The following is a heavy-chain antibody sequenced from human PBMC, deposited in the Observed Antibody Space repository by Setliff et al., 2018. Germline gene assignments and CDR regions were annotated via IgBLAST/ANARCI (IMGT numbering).Heavy chain of an antibody. CDR2: TIPLLPLP. V-gene: IGHV1-69*10. CDR1: GGTLSTLA. J-gene: IGHJ4*02. Sequence: SVKVSCKASGGTLSTLAIAWVRQAPGQGLEWMGGTIPLLPLPNYAVKFQGRITITADKSTSTAYMELSSLRSEDTAVYYCARGAPGRYCSGGSCSYFDYWGQGILVTVSS. D-gene: IGHD2-15*01. CDR3: ARGAPGRYCSGGSCSYFDY.